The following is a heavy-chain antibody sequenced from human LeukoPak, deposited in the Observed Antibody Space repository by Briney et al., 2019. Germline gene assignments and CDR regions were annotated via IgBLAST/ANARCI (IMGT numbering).Heavy chain of an antibody. CDR3: ARDRPNDSSGYYSPFDY. Sequence: ASVKVSCKASGYTFTGYYMHWVRQAPGQRLEWMGWINPNSGGTNYAQKFQGRVTMTRDTSISTAYMELSRLRSDDTAVYYCARDRPNDSSGYYSPFDYWGQGTLVTVSS. CDR2: INPNSGGT. CDR1: GYTFTGYY. V-gene: IGHV1-2*02. J-gene: IGHJ4*02. D-gene: IGHD3-22*01.